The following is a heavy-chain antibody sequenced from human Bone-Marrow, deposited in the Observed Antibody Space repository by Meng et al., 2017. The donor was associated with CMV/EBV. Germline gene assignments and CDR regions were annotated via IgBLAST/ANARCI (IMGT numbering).Heavy chain of an antibody. D-gene: IGHD2-2*01. CDR3: ARDRGGLVVPAASNDAFDI. CDR1: GFTFSSYA. V-gene: IGHV3-30*07. Sequence: GESLKISCAASGFTFSSYAMHWVRQAPGKGLEWVAVISYDASNKYYADSVKGRFTISRDNAKNSLYLQMNSLRAEDTAVYYCARDRGGLVVPAASNDAFDIWGQGTMVTVSS. CDR2: ISYDASNK. J-gene: IGHJ3*02.